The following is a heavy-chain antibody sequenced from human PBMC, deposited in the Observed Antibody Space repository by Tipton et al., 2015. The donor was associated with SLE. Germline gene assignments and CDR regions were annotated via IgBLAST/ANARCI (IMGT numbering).Heavy chain of an antibody. J-gene: IGHJ4*02. CDR2: INHSGST. D-gene: IGHD6-6*01. V-gene: IGHV4-39*07. CDR3: SCRLASRRSPLIPFDY. CDR1: DGSIRSTNYY. Sequence: TLSLTCTVSDGSIRSTNYYWGWIRQPPGKGLEWIGEINHSGSTNYNPSLKSRVTISADTSKNQFSLKLASVTAADTAVYFCSCRLASRRSPLIPFDYWGQGSLVTVSS.